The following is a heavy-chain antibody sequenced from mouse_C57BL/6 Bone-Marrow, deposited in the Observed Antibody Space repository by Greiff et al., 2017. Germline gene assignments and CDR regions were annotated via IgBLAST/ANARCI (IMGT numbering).Heavy chain of an antibody. CDR3: ARKGRTGSYLDY. D-gene: IGHD4-1*01. CDR1: GYSFTGYY. V-gene: IGHV1-31*01. J-gene: IGHJ2*01. CDR2: IYPYHGVS. Sequence: VQLQQSGPELVKPGASVKISCKASGYSFTGYYMHWVKQRPGNILDWIGYIYPYHGVSSYNQKFKGKATLTVDKSSSTAYMELRSLPSEDSAVYYCARKGRTGSYLDYWGQGTTLTVSS.